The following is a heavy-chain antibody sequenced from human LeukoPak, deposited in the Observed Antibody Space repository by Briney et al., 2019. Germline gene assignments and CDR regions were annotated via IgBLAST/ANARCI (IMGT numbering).Heavy chain of an antibody. Sequence: SGTLSLTCAVSGASISSPFWWSWVRQTPGKGLEWIGEIYQSGSPNYNPSLKSRVTMSVDKSKNLVFLRLMSVTAADTAVYYCARVGHRKAAAGVFDYWGQGTLVAVSS. CDR3: ARVGHRKAAAGVFDY. CDR2: IYQSGSP. D-gene: IGHD6-13*01. CDR1: GASISSPFW. J-gene: IGHJ4*02. V-gene: IGHV4-4*02.